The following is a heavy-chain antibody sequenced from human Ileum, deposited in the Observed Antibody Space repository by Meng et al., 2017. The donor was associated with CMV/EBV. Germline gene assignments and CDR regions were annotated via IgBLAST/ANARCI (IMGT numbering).Heavy chain of an antibody. V-gene: IGHV1-69*05. CDR2: IIPIFGTA. CDR1: GGTFSSYA. D-gene: IGHD2-2*01. Sequence: SVKDFCKASGGTFSSYAISWVRQAPGQGLEWMGGIIPIFGTANYAQKFQGRVTITMDESTSTAYMELSSLRSEDTAVYYCARDQGYQLPTLYGMDVWGQGTTVTVSS. J-gene: IGHJ6*02. CDR3: ARDQGYQLPTLYGMDV.